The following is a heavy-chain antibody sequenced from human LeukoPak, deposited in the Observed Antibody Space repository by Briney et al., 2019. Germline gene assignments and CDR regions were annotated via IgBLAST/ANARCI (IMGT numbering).Heavy chain of an antibody. CDR3: ARGSYYYDSSGYNWFDP. Sequence: SETLSLTCTVSGGSISSYYWSWIRQPPGKGLEWIGYIYYSGSTNYNPSLKSRVTISVDTSKNQFSLKLSSVTAADTAVYYCARGSYYYDSSGYNWFDPWGQGTLVTVSS. CDR1: GGSISSYY. CDR2: IYYSGST. J-gene: IGHJ5*02. V-gene: IGHV4-59*01. D-gene: IGHD3-22*01.